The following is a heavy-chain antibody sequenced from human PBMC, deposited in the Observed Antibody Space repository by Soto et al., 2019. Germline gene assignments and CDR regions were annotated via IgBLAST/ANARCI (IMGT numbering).Heavy chain of an antibody. CDR3: AIEYSSSPPYYPIGY. Sequence: SVKVSCKASGGTISSYSISLVRQAPAQGLEWMGGIIPIFGTANYAQKFQGRVTITADESTSTAYMELSSLRSEDTAVYYCAIEYSSSPPYYPIGYWGQGTLVTVSS. CDR1: GGTISSYS. D-gene: IGHD6-6*01. J-gene: IGHJ4*02. CDR2: IIPIFGTA. V-gene: IGHV1-69*13.